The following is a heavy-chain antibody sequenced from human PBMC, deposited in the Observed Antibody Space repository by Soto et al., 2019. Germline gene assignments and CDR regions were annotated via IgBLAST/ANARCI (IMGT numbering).Heavy chain of an antibody. CDR2: ISSSSSYT. CDR1: GFTFSDYY. D-gene: IGHD6-13*01. J-gene: IGHJ4*02. V-gene: IGHV3-11*06. Sequence: PGGSLRLSCAASGFTFSDYYMSWIRQAPGKGLEWVSYISSSSSYTNYADSVKGRFTISRDNAKDSLYLQMNSLRAEDTAVYYCARIPRSGYSSSWYYFDYWGQGTLVTVSS. CDR3: ARIPRSGYSSSWYYFDY.